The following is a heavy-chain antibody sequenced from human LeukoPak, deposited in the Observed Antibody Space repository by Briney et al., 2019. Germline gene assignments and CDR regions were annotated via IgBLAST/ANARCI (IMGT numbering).Heavy chain of an antibody. Sequence: GGSLRLSCTASGFIFRDHAMSWVRQVPGKGLEWVGFIRTKTYGGTTEYAASMRGRFTISRDDSRDIAYLQMNSLQTEDTAVYHCTRNSGTFSGYGMDVWGQGTTVTVSS. CDR1: GFIFRDHA. D-gene: IGHD1-26*01. CDR3: TRNSGTFSGYGMDV. V-gene: IGHV3-49*04. CDR2: IRTKTYGGTT. J-gene: IGHJ6*02.